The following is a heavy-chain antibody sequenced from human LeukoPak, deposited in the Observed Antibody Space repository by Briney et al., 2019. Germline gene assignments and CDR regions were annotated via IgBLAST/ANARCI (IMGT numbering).Heavy chain of an antibody. CDR1: GFTFSSYG. V-gene: IGHV3-30*18. J-gene: IGHJ4*02. CDR2: ISYDGSNK. Sequence: GGSLRLSCAASGFTFSSYGTHWVRQAPGKGLEWVAVISYDGSNKYYADSVKGRFTISRDNSKNTLYLQMNSLRAEDTAVYYCAKDLTGFCSGGSCYNFDYWGQGTLVTVSS. D-gene: IGHD2-15*01. CDR3: AKDLTGFCSGGSCYNFDY.